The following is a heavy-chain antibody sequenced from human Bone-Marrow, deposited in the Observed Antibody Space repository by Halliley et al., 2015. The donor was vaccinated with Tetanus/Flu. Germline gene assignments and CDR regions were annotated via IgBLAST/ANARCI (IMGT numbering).Heavy chain of an antibody. CDR2: TYSRSKWYT. CDR1: GDSVSSYSAA. J-gene: IGHJ4*02. D-gene: IGHD2-15*01. CDR3: ARDLRARGRGGSPTWYFDY. Sequence: GLVKPSQTLSLTCAISGDSVSSYSAAWNWIRQSPSRGLEWLGRTYSRSKWYTDYAVSVKSRMTINPDTSKNQFSLQLNSVTPEDTAVYYGARDLRARGRGGSPTWYFDYWGQGTLVTVSS. V-gene: IGHV6-1*01.